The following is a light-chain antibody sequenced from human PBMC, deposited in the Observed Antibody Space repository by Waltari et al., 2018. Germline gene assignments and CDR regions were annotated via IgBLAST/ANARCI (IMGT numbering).Light chain of an antibody. Sequence: FVLTQSPGTLSLSPGGRATLSCRASQNIGHYLAWYQQKPGQAPRLLIYASSTRAAGIPDRFSGSGSGADFSLTITRLEPDDFAVYYCQHHFRLPATFGQGTKV. V-gene: IGKV3-20*01. CDR1: QNIGHY. J-gene: IGKJ1*01. CDR3: QHHFRLPAT. CDR2: ASS.